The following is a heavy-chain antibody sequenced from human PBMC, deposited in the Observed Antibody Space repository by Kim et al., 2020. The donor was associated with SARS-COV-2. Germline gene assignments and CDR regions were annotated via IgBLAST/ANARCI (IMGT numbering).Heavy chain of an antibody. CDR3: AILPRYFGPISVYYGMDV. D-gene: IGHD3-9*01. CDR1: GFTFSSYA. CDR2: ISGSGGST. J-gene: IGHJ6*02. Sequence: GGSLRLSCAASGFTFSSYAMSWVRQAPGKGLEWVSAISGSGGSTYYADSVKGRFTISRDNSKNTLYLKMNSLRAEDTAVYYCAILPRYFGPISVYYGMDVWGQGTTVTVSS. V-gene: IGHV3-23*01.